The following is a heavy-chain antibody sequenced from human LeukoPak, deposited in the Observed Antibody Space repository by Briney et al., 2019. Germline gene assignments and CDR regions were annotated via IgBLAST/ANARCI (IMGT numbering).Heavy chain of an antibody. D-gene: IGHD1-1*01. CDR3: AREGTSGTHLNWFDP. CDR2: IYGSGRT. CDR1: GGSISSYY. Sequence: PSETLCVTCTVSGGSISSYYWSWIRQPPGKGLEWIGHIYGSGRTNYIPSLKSRVTLSVDTSKNQFSLKLSSVTAADTAVYYCAREGTSGTHLNWFDPWGHGNLFTVSS. J-gene: IGHJ5*02. V-gene: IGHV4-59*01.